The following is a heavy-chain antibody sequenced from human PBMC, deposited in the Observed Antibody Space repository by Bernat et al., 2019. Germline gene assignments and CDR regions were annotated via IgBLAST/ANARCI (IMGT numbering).Heavy chain of an antibody. Sequence: EVQLVESGGGLVKPGGSLRLSCAASGFTFSSYSMNCVRQAPGKGLEWVSSISSGSSYIYYAASVKGRFTISRDKAKNSLYLQMNSLRAEDTAVYYCARANWNYDVDYWGQGTLVTVSS. D-gene: IGHD1-7*01. V-gene: IGHV3-21*01. CDR2: ISSGSSYI. CDR3: ARANWNYDVDY. CDR1: GFTFSSYS. J-gene: IGHJ4*02.